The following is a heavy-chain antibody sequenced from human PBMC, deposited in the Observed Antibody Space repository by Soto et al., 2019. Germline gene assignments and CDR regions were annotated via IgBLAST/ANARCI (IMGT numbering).Heavy chain of an antibody. D-gene: IGHD5-12*01. Sequence: SGPTLVKPTETLTLTCTVSGFSLSNARMGVSWIRQPPGKALEWLAHIFSNDEKSYSTSLKSRLTISKDTSKSQVVLTMTNMDPVDTATYYCARTLIVATGNWFDPWGQGTLVTVSS. CDR1: GFSLSNARMG. CDR2: IFSNDEK. CDR3: ARTLIVATGNWFDP. V-gene: IGHV2-26*01. J-gene: IGHJ5*02.